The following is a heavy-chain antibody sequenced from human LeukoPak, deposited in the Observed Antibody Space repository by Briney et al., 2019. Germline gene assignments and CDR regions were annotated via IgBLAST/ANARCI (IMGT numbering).Heavy chain of an antibody. CDR1: GGSISSYY. V-gene: IGHV4-59*01. D-gene: IGHD2-2*01. Sequence: SETLSLTCTVSGGSISSYYWSWIRQPPGKGLEWIWYIYYSGSTNYNPSLKSRVTISVDTSKNQFSLKLSSVTAADTAVYYCARVGGSSCSSTSCLGPHYWYFDLWGRGTLVTVSS. CDR3: ARVGGSSCSSTSCLGPHYWYFDL. CDR2: IYYSGST. J-gene: IGHJ2*01.